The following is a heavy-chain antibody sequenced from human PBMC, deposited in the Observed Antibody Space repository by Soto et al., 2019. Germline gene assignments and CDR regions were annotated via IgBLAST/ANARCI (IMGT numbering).Heavy chain of an antibody. J-gene: IGHJ6*04. V-gene: IGHV3-49*04. CDR2: IRSKAYGGTT. CDR1: GFTFGDYA. D-gene: IGHD3-9*01. CDR3: TRDMTQRGRYFDWLLSDYYYSGRDV. Sequence: PGGSLRLSCTASGFTFGDYAMSWVRQAPEKGLEWVGFIRSKAYGGTTEYAASVKGRFTISIDDSKSIASLQMKSLKTEDTAVYYCTRDMTQRGRYFDWLLSDYYYSGRDVWGKGNT.